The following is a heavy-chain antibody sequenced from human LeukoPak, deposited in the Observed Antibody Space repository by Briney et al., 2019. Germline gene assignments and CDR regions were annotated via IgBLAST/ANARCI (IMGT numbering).Heavy chain of an antibody. J-gene: IGHJ4*02. CDR2: ISSSGSTI. D-gene: IGHD6-13*01. CDR3: ARDQAGRHSDY. Sequence: GGSLRLSCAASGFTFSSYEMNWVRQAPGKGLEWVSYISSSGSTIYYADSVKGRFTISRDNAKNSLYLQMNSLRAEVSAVYYCARDQAGRHSDYWGQGTLVTVSS. V-gene: IGHV3-48*03. CDR1: GFTFSSYE.